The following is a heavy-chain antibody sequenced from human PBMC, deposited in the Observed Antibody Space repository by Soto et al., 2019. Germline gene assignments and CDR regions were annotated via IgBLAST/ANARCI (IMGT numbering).Heavy chain of an antibody. Sequence: QVQLVQSGAEVKKPGASVKVSCKASVYTFTSYGISWVRQAPGQGLEWMGWISAYNGNTNYSQKIQGIVTMTTDTSTSTDYMELRSLGSDDNAVYYCARDNPPMGVWGQGTTVTVSS. CDR1: VYTFTSYG. CDR2: ISAYNGNT. CDR3: ARDNPPMGV. J-gene: IGHJ6*02. V-gene: IGHV1-18*01.